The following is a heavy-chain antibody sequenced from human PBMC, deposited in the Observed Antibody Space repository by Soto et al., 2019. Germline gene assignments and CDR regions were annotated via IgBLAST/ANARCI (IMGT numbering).Heavy chain of an antibody. CDR1: GFSFSNYA. D-gene: IGHD2-15*01. V-gene: IGHV3-23*01. CDR2: ISGTGGSA. Sequence: EVQLLESGGGLVQPGGSLRLSCTASGFSFSNYALIWVRQAPGKGLEWVSLISGTGGSAYYADSVKGRFTISRDNSKDTVYLQLNRHTVEHTAINYSANDLGVSAEQWCLHSDQWGQGTLVTVSS. J-gene: IGHJ4*02. CDR3: ANDLGVSAEQWCLHSDQ.